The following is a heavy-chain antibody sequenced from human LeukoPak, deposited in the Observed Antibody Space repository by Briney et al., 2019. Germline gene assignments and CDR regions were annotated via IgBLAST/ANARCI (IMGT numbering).Heavy chain of an antibody. CDR2: IYHSGST. CDR3: ARHVEWLVRLDAFDI. CDR1: GYSISSGYC. Sequence: SETLSLTCAVSGYSISSGYCWGWIRQPPGKGLEWIGSIYHSGSTYYNPSLKSRVTISVDTSKNQFSLKLSSVTAADTAVYYCARHVEWLVRLDAFDIWGQGTMVTVSS. V-gene: IGHV4-38-2*01. J-gene: IGHJ3*02. D-gene: IGHD6-19*01.